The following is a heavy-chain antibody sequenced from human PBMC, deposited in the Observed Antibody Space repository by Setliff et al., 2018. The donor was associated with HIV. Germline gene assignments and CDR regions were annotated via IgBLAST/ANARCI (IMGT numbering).Heavy chain of an antibody. V-gene: IGHV3-7*01. J-gene: IGHJ4*02. CDR2: INQDGREK. Sequence: GGSLRLSCAASGFTFSSCAMSWVRQAPGKGLEWVANINQDGREKYYVDSVKGRFTISRDNAKDLLYLQMNSLRGEDTAVYYCAGSRGYFVKADWGQGTLVTVSS. CDR1: GFTFSSCA. D-gene: IGHD3-22*01. CDR3: AGSRGYFVKAD.